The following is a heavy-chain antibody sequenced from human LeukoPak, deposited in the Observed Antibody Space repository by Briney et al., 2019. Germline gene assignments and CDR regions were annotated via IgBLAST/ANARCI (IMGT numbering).Heavy chain of an antibody. Sequence: KPSETLSLTCIVPGGSISGFYWSWIRQPAGKGLEWIGRIYPSGGTNYNPSLKSRVTMSTDTSKNQFSLKLRSVTAADTAVYYCAREYGDLDYWGQGTLVTVSP. CDR3: AREYGDLDY. CDR1: GGSISGFY. J-gene: IGHJ4*02. V-gene: IGHV4-4*07. CDR2: IYPSGGT. D-gene: IGHD4-17*01.